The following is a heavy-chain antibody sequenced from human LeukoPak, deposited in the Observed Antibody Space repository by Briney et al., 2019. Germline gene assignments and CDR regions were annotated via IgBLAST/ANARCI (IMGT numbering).Heavy chain of an antibody. CDR3: ARARGVYDSSGYYYDY. V-gene: IGHV1-69*13. CDR2: IIPIFGAA. Sequence: SVKVSCKASGGTFSSYAISWVRQAPGQGLEWMGGIIPIFGAANYAQKFQGRVTITADESTSTAYMELSSLRSEDTAVYYCARARGVYDSSGYYYDYWGQGTLVTVSS. CDR1: GGTFSSYA. J-gene: IGHJ4*02. D-gene: IGHD3-22*01.